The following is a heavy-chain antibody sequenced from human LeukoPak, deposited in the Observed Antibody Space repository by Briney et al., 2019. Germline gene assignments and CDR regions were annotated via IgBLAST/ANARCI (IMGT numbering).Heavy chain of an antibody. J-gene: IGHJ6*02. CDR1: GFTVSSNY. CDR2: IYSGGST. D-gene: IGHD2-15*01. Sequence: PGGSLRLSCAASGFTVSSNYMSWVRQAPGKGLEWVSVIYSGGSTYYADSVKGRFTISRHDSKNTLYLQMNSLRAEDTAVYCCASPYSGDYYYYGMDVWGQGTTVTVSS. CDR3: ASPYSGDYYYYGMDV. V-gene: IGHV3-53*04.